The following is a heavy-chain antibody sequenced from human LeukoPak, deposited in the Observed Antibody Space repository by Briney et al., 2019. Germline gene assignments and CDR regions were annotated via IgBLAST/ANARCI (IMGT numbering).Heavy chain of an antibody. CDR2: IRFDGSNR. V-gene: IGHV3-30*02. CDR3: AKGGYYFDY. CDR1: GLTFSTFG. Sequence: GGSLRLSCAASGLTFSTFGMHWVRQAPGKGLEWVAFIRFDGSNRYYAESLKGRFTISRDNSRNTLYLQMNSLRAEDTAIYFCAKGGYYFDYWGQGALVIVSS. J-gene: IGHJ4*02.